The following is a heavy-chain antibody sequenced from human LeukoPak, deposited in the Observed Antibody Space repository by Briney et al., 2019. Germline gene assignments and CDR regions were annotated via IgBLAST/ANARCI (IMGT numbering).Heavy chain of an antibody. D-gene: IGHD1-26*01. CDR3: ARGTWWELRYYFDY. J-gene: IGHJ4*02. V-gene: IGHV3-21*01. CDR2: ISSSSYI. Sequence: GGSLRLSCAASGFTFSSYSMNWVRQAPGKGLEWVSSISSSSYIYYADSVKGRFTISRDNAKNSLYLQMNSLRAGDTAVYYCARGTWWELRYYFDYWGQGTLVTFSS. CDR1: GFTFSSYS.